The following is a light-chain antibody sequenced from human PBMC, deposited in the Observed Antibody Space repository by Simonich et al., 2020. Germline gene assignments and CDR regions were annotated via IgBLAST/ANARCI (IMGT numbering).Light chain of an antibody. V-gene: IGKV4-1*01. CDR1: QSVLYSSNNKNY. CDR3: QQYYSTPYT. CDR2: WAS. J-gene: IGKJ2*01. Sequence: DIVMTQSPDSLAVSLGERATINCKSSQSVLYSSNNKNYLAWYQQKPGTPPKLLIYWASTRESGVPDRFSGSGSGTDFTLTSSSLQAEDVAVYYCQQYYSTPYTFGQGTKLEIK.